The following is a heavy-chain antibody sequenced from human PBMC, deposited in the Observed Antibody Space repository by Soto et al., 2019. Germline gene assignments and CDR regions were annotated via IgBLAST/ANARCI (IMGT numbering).Heavy chain of an antibody. CDR1: GFTLSSYA. J-gene: IGHJ6*02. CDR2: ISYDGSNK. D-gene: IGHD3-10*01. Sequence: QVQLVESGGGVVQPGRSLRLTCAASGFTLSSYAMHWVRQAPGKGLEWVAVISYDGSNKYYADSVKGRFTISRDNSKNTLYLQMNSLRAEDTAVYYCARDRYGSGSYSGHYYYYGMDVWGQGTTVTVSS. V-gene: IGHV3-30-3*01. CDR3: ARDRYGSGSYSGHYYYYGMDV.